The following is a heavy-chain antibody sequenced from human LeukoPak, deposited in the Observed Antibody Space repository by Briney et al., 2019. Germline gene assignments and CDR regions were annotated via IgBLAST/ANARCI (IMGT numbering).Heavy chain of an antibody. V-gene: IGHV3-23*01. CDR1: GFTLSSYA. Sequence: GGSLRLPCAASGFTLSSYALTWVRQAPGKGLEWVSAISDRGDSTYYADSVKGRFTISRDHSKNTMYLQMNSLRAEDTALYYCAKVRQQWLPFDYYFEYSGQGTLVTDSS. CDR2: ISDRGDST. J-gene: IGHJ4*02. CDR3: AKVRQQWLPFDYYFEY. D-gene: IGHD6-19*01.